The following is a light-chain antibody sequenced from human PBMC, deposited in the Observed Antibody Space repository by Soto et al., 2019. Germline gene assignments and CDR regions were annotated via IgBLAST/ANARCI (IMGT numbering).Light chain of an antibody. CDR2: GAS. CDR1: QGISNY. Sequence: DIQMTQSPSAMSASVGDRVTITCRASQGISNYLAWFQQKPGKVPKRLIYGASSLQSGVPSRFSGTGSGTDFSFIITSLQREDLATYYCQQYYGLPPLTFGQGTRLEIK. V-gene: IGKV1-17*03. J-gene: IGKJ5*01. CDR3: QQYYGLPPLT.